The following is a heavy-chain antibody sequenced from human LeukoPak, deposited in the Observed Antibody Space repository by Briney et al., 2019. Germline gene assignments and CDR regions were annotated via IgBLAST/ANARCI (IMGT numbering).Heavy chain of an antibody. Sequence: GGSLRLSCAASGFTFSSYSMNWVRQAPGKGLEWVSSISSSSSYIYYADSVKGRFTISRGNAKNSLYMQLNSLRAEDTAVYYCARAWATDFDFWGQGTLVTVSS. CDR3: ARAWATDFDF. D-gene: IGHD7-27*01. CDR2: ISSSSSYI. J-gene: IGHJ4*02. CDR1: GFTFSSYS. V-gene: IGHV3-21*01.